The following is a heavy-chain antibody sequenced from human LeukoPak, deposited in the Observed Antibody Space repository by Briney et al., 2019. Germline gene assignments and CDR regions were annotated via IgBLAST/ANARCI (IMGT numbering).Heavy chain of an antibody. D-gene: IGHD4-17*01. CDR1: GITFSNYA. V-gene: IGHV3-23*01. CDR3: AKDIYGDYEYYLDY. Sequence: GGSLRLSCVASGITFSNYAVSWVRQAPEKGLDWVSVISGSAHKIRYADSVKGRFTISRDNSENIVYLQMNSLRAEDTAVYYCAKDIYGDYEYYLDYWGQGTLVTVSS. J-gene: IGHJ4*02. CDR2: ISGSAHKI.